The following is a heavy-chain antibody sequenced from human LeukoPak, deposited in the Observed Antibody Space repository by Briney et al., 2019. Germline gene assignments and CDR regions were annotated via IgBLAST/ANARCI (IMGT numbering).Heavy chain of an antibody. CDR3: ARGFYRYFYDRRGYYLDC. CDR1: GGSISSYD. J-gene: IGHJ4*02. CDR2: IYYSRST. V-gene: IGHV4-59*01. D-gene: IGHD3-22*01. Sequence: PSETLSLTCTVSGGSISSYDWSWIRQPPGKGLEWIGYIYYSRSTNYNPSLKSRVTISVDTSTNQSSLKLSSVSAVDAAVYYCARGFYRYFYDRRGYYLDCLGQGTLVTVSS.